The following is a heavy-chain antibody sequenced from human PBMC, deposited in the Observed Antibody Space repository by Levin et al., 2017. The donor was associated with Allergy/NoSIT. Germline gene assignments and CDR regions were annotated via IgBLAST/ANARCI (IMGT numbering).Heavy chain of an antibody. CDR3: ARHMAFLIGLADAFDI. J-gene: IGHJ3*02. V-gene: IGHV4-39*01. CDR2: IYYSGST. Sequence: SETLSLTCTVSGGSISSSSYYWGWIRQPPGKGLEWIGSIYYSGSTYYNPSLKSRVTISVDTSKNQFSLKLSSVTAADTAVYYCARHMAFLIGLADAFDIWGQGTMVTVSS. D-gene: IGHD3/OR15-3a*01. CDR1: GGSISSSSYY.